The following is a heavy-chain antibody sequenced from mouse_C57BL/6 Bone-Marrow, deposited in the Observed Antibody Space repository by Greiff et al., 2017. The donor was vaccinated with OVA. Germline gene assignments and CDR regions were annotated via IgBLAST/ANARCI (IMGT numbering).Heavy chain of an antibody. Sequence: VHVKQSGPELVKPGASVKMSCKASGYTFTDYNMHWVKQSHGKSLEWIGYINPNNGGTSYNQKFKGKATLTVNKSSSTAYMELRSLTSEDSAVYYCARSTYYGSSLWYFDVWGTGTTVTVSS. CDR3: ARSTYYGSSLWYFDV. CDR1: GYTFTDYN. V-gene: IGHV1-22*01. J-gene: IGHJ1*03. CDR2: INPNNGGT. D-gene: IGHD1-1*01.